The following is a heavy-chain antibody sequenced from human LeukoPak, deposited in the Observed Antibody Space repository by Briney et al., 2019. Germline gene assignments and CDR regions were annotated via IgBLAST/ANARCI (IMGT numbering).Heavy chain of an antibody. CDR2: INPNSGGT. CDR1: GYTFTGYY. CDR3: AREWVVGATHYYFDY. V-gene: IGHV1-2*02. J-gene: IGHJ4*02. Sequence: ASVKVSCKASGYTFTGYYMHWVRQAPGQGLEWMGWINPNSGGTNYAQKFQGRVTMTRDTSISTAYMELSRLRSDDTAVYYCAREWVVGATHYYFDYWGQGTLVTVSS. D-gene: IGHD1-26*01.